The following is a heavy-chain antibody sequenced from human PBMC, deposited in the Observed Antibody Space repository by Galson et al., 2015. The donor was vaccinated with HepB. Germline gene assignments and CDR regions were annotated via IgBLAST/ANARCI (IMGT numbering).Heavy chain of an antibody. D-gene: IGHD3-22*01. Sequence: SLRLSCAASGFTFSNYGIHWVRQAPGKGLEWVSFIRYDGTNEYYADSVKGRFTISRDNAKNTLYPQMNSLRAEDTAVYYCAKVTMIGSYWGQGTLVTVSS. CDR3: AKVTMIGSY. V-gene: IGHV3-30*02. CDR1: GFTFSNYG. J-gene: IGHJ4*02. CDR2: IRYDGTNE.